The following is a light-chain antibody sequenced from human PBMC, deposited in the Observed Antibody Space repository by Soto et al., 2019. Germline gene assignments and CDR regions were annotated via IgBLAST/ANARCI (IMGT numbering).Light chain of an antibody. V-gene: IGKV3-20*01. J-gene: IGKJ4*01. CDR3: QLYGSSPLS. CDR2: GAS. CDR1: QSVSSSY. Sequence: IVLTQSPGTLSLYPGERATLSCRASQSVSSSYLAWYQQKPGQAPRLLIYGASSRATGIPDRFSGSGSGTDFTLTISRLEPEDFAVYYCQLYGSSPLSFGGGTKVDI.